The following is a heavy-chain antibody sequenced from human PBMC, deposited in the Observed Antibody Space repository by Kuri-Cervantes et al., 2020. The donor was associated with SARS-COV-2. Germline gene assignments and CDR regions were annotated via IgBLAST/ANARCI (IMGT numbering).Heavy chain of an antibody. Sequence: GGSLRLSCAASGFTSSSYAMSWVRQAPGKGLEYLSAVSANGHNTYYADSVKGRFTISRDNSKNTLYLQMNSLRAEDTAVYYCARAPGGMFDPWGQGTLVTVSS. CDR1: GFTSSSYA. CDR2: VSANGHNT. V-gene: IGHV3-64*04. D-gene: IGHD1-14*01. J-gene: IGHJ5*02. CDR3: ARAPGGMFDP.